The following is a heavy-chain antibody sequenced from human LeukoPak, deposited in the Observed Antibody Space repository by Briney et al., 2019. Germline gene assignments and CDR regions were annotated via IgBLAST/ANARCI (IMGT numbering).Heavy chain of an antibody. V-gene: IGHV4-34*01. Sequence: PSETLSLTCAVYGGSFSGYYWSWIRQPPGKGLEWIGEINHSGSTNYNPSLKSRVTISVDTSKNQFSLKLSSVTAADTAVYYCARFVVGQWLINYWGQGALVTVSS. CDR2: INHSGST. J-gene: IGHJ4*02. CDR1: GGSFSGYY. D-gene: IGHD6-19*01. CDR3: ARFVVGQWLINY.